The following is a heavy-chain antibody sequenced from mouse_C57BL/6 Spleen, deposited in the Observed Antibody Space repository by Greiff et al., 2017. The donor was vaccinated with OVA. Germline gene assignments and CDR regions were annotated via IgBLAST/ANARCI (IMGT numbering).Heavy chain of an antibody. CDR1: GYAFSSYW. Sequence: QVQLKHSGAELVKPGASVKISCKASGYAFSSYWMNWVKQRPGKGLEWIGQIYPGDGDTNYNGTFKGKATLTADKSSSTAYMQLSSLTSEDSAVYFCARRVTTGYDYWGQGTTLTVSS. V-gene: IGHV1-80*01. CDR3: ARRVTTGYDY. J-gene: IGHJ2*01. D-gene: IGHD2-2*01. CDR2: IYPGDGDT.